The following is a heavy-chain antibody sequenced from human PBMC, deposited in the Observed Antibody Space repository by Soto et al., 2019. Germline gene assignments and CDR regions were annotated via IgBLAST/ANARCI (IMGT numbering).Heavy chain of an antibody. D-gene: IGHD3-22*01. CDR3: AREIYDDYDSSGFDP. CDR2: INGDGSFT. Sequence: PGGSLRLSCAASAFTFKNHWMHWVRQVPGKGPVWVSRINGDGSFTSYADAVKGRFTISRDNAKNTLSLQMNSLRAEDTAVYYCAREIYDDYDSSGFDPWGQVILVTVSS. J-gene: IGHJ5*02. CDR1: AFTFKNHW. V-gene: IGHV3-74*01.